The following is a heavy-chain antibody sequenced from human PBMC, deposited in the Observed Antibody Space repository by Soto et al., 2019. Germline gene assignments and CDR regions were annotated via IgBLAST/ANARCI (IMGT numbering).Heavy chain of an antibody. D-gene: IGHD5-18*01. J-gene: IGHJ4*02. CDR1: GCALSSNA. CDR3: ARDSRSVDTAMVNLDY. CDR2: ISAYNGNT. Sequence: ASVKVTCKDSGCALSSNAISWVRQAPGQGLEWMGWISAYNGNTNYAQKLQGRVTMTTDTSTSTAYMELRSLRSDDTAVYYCARDSRSVDTAMVNLDYWGQGTLVTVSS. V-gene: IGHV1-18*01.